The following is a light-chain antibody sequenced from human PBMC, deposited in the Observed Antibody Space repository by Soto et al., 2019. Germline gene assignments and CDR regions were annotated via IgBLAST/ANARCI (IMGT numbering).Light chain of an antibody. CDR2: GAS. CDR1: QSISRRY. V-gene: IGKV3-20*01. Sequence: EIVLTQYPGTLSLSPGERATLSCRASQSISRRYLAWYQQKPGQAPRLLIYGASSMATGIPDRFSGSGSGTDFTLTISRLEPEDFAVYYCQQYGNSPPYTFGQGTKLEIQ. J-gene: IGKJ2*01. CDR3: QQYGNSPPYT.